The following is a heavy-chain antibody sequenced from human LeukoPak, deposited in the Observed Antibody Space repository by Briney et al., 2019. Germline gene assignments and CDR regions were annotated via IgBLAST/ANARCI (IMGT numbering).Heavy chain of an antibody. CDR3: ATLDYDDCSSTSCLSWFDP. V-gene: IGHV5-51*01. D-gene: IGHD2-2*01. J-gene: IGHJ5*02. CDR1: GYSFTSYW. Sequence: GESLKISCKGSGYSFTSYWIGWVRQMPGKGLEWMGIIYPGDSDTRYSPSFQGQVTISSDKSISTAYLQWSSLKASDTAMYYCATLDYDDCSSTSCLSWFDPWGQGTLVTVSS. CDR2: IYPGDSDT.